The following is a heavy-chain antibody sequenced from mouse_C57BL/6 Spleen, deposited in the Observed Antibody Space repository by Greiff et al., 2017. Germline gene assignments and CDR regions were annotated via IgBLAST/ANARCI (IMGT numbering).Heavy chain of an antibody. Sequence: QVQLQQPGAELVKPGASVKLSCKASGYTFTSYWMHWVKQRPGQGLEWIGRIDPNSGGTKYNEKFKSKATLTVDKPSSTAYMQLSSLTSEDSAVYYCASSLLGGSSYEAMDYWGQGTSVTVSS. J-gene: IGHJ4*01. CDR1: GYTFTSYW. CDR3: ASSLLGGSSYEAMDY. V-gene: IGHV1-72*01. D-gene: IGHD1-1*01. CDR2: IDPNSGGT.